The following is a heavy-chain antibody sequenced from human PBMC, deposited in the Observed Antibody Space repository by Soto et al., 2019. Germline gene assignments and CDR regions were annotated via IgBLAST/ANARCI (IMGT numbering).Heavy chain of an antibody. D-gene: IGHD1-1*01. J-gene: IGHJ4*02. Sequence: SETLSLTCAVYGGSFIGYYWSWIRQPPGKGLEWIGEINHSGSTNYNPSLKSRVTISVDTSKNQFSLKLSSVTAADTAVYYCARRQAGTGYFDYWGQGTLVTVSS. CDR1: GGSFIGYY. CDR2: INHSGST. V-gene: IGHV4-34*01. CDR3: ARRQAGTGYFDY.